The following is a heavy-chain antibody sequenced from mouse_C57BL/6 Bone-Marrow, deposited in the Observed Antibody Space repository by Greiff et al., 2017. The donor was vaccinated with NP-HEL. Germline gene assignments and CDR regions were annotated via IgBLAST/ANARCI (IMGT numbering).Heavy chain of an antibody. J-gene: IGHJ1*03. CDR3: ARDALDWYFDD. Sequence: EVKVVESGGGLVQSGRSLRLSCATSGFTFSDFYMEWVRQAPGKGLEWIAASRNKANDYTSEYSASVKGRFIVSRASSPSILYLQMKALRAEDTAIYDCARDALDWYFDDWGTGTTVTVSS. CDR2: SRNKANDYTS. V-gene: IGHV7-1*01. CDR1: GFTFSDFY.